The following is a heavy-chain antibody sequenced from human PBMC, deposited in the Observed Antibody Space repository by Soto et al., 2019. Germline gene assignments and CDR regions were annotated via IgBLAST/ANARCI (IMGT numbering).Heavy chain of an antibody. D-gene: IGHD3-10*01. Sequence: GGSLRLSCAASGFTFSSYSMNWVRQAPGKGLEWVSSIRSSSSYIYYADSVKGRFTISRDNAKNSLYLQMNSLRAEDTAVYYCARDQNYYGSGSYGYWGQGTLVTVSS. CDR2: IRSSSSYI. CDR1: GFTFSSYS. V-gene: IGHV3-21*01. CDR3: ARDQNYYGSGSYGY. J-gene: IGHJ4*02.